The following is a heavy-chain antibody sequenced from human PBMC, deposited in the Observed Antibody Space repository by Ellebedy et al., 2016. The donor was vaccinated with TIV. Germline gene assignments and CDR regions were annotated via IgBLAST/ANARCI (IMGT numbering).Heavy chain of an antibody. J-gene: IGHJ5*02. CDR2: IYSGGST. CDR3: ARIFVEGWFDP. CDR1: GFTVSSNY. D-gene: IGHD3-3*01. V-gene: IGHV3-53*01. Sequence: GESLKISCAASGFTVSSNYMSRVRQAPGKGLEWVSVIYSGGSTYYADSVKGRFTISRDNSKNTLFLQMDSLRAEDTAVYYCARIFVEGWFDPWGQGTLVTVSS.